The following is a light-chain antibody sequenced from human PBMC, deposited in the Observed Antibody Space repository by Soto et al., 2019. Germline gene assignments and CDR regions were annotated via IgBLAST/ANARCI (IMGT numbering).Light chain of an antibody. CDR3: QQYNNWPIT. CDR1: QSISNN. V-gene: IGKV3D-15*01. CDR2: GAS. Sequence: EIVMTQSPATLSVSPGERATLSCRASQSISNNLAWYQQKPGQAPRLLIYGASTRATGSPARFSGSGSGTEFTLTISSLQSEDFAVYYCQQYNNWPITFGQGPRLVIK. J-gene: IGKJ5*01.